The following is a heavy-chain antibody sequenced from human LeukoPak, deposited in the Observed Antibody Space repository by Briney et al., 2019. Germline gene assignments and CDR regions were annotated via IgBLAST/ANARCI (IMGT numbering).Heavy chain of an antibody. CDR3: ARAKLRNWFDP. V-gene: IGHV4-59*01. CDR2: IYYSGST. Sequence: SETLSLTCTVSGGXISGYSWSWIRQPPGKGLECIGYIYYSGSTNYNPSLKSRVTMSVDTSKNQFSLSLSSVTAADTAVYYCARAKLRNWFDPWGQGTLVTVSS. J-gene: IGHJ5*02. CDR1: GGXISGYS. D-gene: IGHD1-1*01.